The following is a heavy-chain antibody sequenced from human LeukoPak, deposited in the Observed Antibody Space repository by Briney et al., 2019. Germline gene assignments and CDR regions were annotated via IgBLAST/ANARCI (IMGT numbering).Heavy chain of an antibody. D-gene: IGHD6-13*01. CDR1: GFTLGSYG. V-gene: IGHV3-30*03. J-gene: IGHJ3*02. CDR2: ISYDGSNE. Sequence: GGSLRLSCAASGFTLGSYGMHWVRQAPGKGLEWVASISYDGSNEYYGDSVKGRFSVSRDNSKNTLYLHMNSLRAEDTAVYYCARDYMEQQLAPDAFDIWGQGTMVTVSS. CDR3: ARDYMEQQLAPDAFDI.